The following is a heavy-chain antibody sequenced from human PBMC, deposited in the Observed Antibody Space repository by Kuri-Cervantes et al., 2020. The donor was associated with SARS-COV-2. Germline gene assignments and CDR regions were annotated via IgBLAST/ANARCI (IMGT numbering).Heavy chain of an antibody. CDR1: GFIFSGSA. J-gene: IGHJ5*02. D-gene: IGHD2-2*01. CDR3: TRRARSTSFWLDP. V-gene: IGHV3-73*01. CDR2: IRIKENSYAT. Sequence: GESLKISCAASGFIFSGSAIHWVRQASGKGLEWVGRIRIKENSYATTYDASLQGRFTISRDDSKKTAYLQMNSLKSEDTAMYYCTRRARSTSFWLDPWGQGTLVTVSS.